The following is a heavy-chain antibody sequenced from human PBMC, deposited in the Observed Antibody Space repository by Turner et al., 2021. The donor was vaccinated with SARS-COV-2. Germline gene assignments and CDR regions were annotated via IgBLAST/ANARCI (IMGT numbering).Heavy chain of an antibody. CDR2: IIPMFGTE. V-gene: IGHV1-69*01. CDR3: ARRAAAGLNNYYYYGMDV. J-gene: IGHJ6*02. D-gene: IGHD6-13*01. Sequence: QLQLLQSGAQLKKPGSSLNVSCKASGCTFSSYAISWVRQAPGQGLEGMGGIIPMFGTENYAQKFQGRGTITADESTSTAYMELSSRRSEDTAVYYCARRAAAGLNNYYYYGMDVWGQGTTVTVSS. CDR1: GCTFSSYA.